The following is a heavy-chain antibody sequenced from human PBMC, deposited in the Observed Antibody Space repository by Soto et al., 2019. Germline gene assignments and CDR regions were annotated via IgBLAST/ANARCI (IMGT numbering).Heavy chain of an antibody. Sequence: GSLRLSCAASGFIFRDHWIHWVRQAPGKGLVWVAHVNNDGSGTTYADSVKGRFTISRDNAENTVSLQMDSLRVEDTAVYFCTRDSSLSFDLWGQGVMVTVSS. CDR1: GFIFRDHW. CDR3: TRDSSLSFDL. J-gene: IGHJ4*02. V-gene: IGHV3-74*03. CDR2: VNNDGSGT.